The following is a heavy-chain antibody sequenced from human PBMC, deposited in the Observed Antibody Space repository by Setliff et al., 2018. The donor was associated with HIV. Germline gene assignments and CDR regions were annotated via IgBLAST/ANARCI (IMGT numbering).Heavy chain of an antibody. Sequence: GGSLRLSCSASGFSVTSNTMSWVRQAPGKGLQWVSLIYSGGGTYYANSVKGRFTISRDTSKNTLYLRMNSLRVEDTGVYYCAGGTGSYPKPFDPWGQGTLVTVSS. CDR1: GFSVTSNT. V-gene: IGHV3-66*01. CDR2: IYSGGGT. CDR3: AGGTGSYPKPFDP. J-gene: IGHJ5*02. D-gene: IGHD3-10*01.